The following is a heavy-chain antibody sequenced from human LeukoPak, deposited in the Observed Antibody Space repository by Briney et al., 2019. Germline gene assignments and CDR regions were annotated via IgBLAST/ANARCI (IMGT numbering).Heavy chain of an antibody. V-gene: IGHV3-48*01. J-gene: IGHJ3*02. Sequence: HPGGSLRLSCAASGFTFSSYGMNWVRQAPGKGLEWVLYISSDGNTRHYADSVKGRFTSSRDNARNSLYLQMNSLRVEDTAIYYCATDHDSSIGYWTAYDMWGQGTMVTVSS. D-gene: IGHD3-22*01. CDR1: GFTFSSYG. CDR2: ISSDGNTR. CDR3: ATDHDSSIGYWTAYDM.